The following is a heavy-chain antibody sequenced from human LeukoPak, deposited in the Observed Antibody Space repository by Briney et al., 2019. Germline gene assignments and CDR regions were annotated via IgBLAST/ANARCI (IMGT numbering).Heavy chain of an antibody. J-gene: IGHJ4*02. CDR3: AKDPYNYGDCERFDY. D-gene: IGHD4-17*01. Sequence: PGGSLRLSCAASGFTFSSYAMSWVRQAPGRGLEWVSAISGSGGSTYYAGSVKGRFNISRDNSKNTLYLQMNSLRAEDRAVYYCAKDPYNYGDCERFDYWGQGTLVTVSS. CDR2: ISGSGGST. V-gene: IGHV3-23*01. CDR1: GFTFSSYA.